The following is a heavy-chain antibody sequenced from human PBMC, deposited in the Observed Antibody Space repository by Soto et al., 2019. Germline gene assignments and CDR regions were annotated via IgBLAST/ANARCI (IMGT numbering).Heavy chain of an antibody. J-gene: IGHJ6*02. V-gene: IGHV3-30-3*01. Sequence: HPGGSLRLSCAASGFTFSSYAMHWVRQAPGKGMEWVAVISYDGSNKYYADSVKGRFTISRDNSKNTLYLQMNSLRAEDTAVYYCARSPRDHYYYYGMDVWGQGTTVTVSS. CDR2: ISYDGSNK. CDR1: GFTFSSYA. CDR3: ARSPRDHYYYYGMDV.